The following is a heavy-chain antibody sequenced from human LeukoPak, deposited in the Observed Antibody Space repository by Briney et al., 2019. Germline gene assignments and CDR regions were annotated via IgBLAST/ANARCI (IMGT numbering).Heavy chain of an antibody. CDR1: GYTFTSYG. Sequence: ASVKVSCKASGYTFTSYGISWVRQAPGQGLEWVGWISAYNGDASYAQNFQGRVTMTTDTSTSTAYMELRSLRSDDTAVYYCARKPSKSAFDYWGQGTLVTVSS. CDR2: ISAYNGDA. V-gene: IGHV1-18*01. J-gene: IGHJ4*02. D-gene: IGHD3-3*01. CDR3: ARKPSKSAFDY.